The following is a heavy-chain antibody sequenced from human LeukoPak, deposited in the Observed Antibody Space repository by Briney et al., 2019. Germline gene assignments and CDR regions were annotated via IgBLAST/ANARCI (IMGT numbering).Heavy chain of an antibody. CDR2: IYYSGST. J-gene: IGHJ4*02. CDR3: ARGYYYGSGIGNHFDY. D-gene: IGHD3-10*01. V-gene: IGHV4-59*01. CDR1: GGSISSYY. Sequence: SETLSLTCTVSGGSISSYYWSWIRQPPGKGLEWIGYIYYSGSTNYNPSLKSRVTISVDTSKNQFSLKLSSVTAADTAVYYCARGYYYGSGIGNHFDYWGQGTLVTVSS.